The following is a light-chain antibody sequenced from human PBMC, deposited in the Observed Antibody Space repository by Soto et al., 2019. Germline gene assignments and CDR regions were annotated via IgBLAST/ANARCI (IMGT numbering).Light chain of an antibody. J-gene: IGLJ2*01. Sequence: QSVLSQPPSASGTPGQRVTISCSGRSSNIGSNIVNWYQQLPGTAPKLLIYSNDQRPSGVPDRFSGSKSGTSASLAISGLQSEDEADYSCSAWDASLKAVLFGGGTKLTVL. CDR2: SND. V-gene: IGLV1-44*01. CDR1: SSNIGSNI. CDR3: SAWDASLKAVL.